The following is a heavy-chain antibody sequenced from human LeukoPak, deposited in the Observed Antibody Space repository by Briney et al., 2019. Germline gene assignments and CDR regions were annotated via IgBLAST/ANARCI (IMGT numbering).Heavy chain of an antibody. CDR2: IYTDDAT. J-gene: IGHJ3*01. V-gene: IGHV3-66*01. CDR1: GFSVSSTY. CDR3: ARDWVPAE. Sequence: GGSLRLSCAVSGFSVSSTYLSWVRQAPGKGLEWVSAIYTDDATHYADSVKTRFTISRDNSNNSLYLQMNNLRAEDTAVYYCARDWVPAEWGRGTMVTVSS. D-gene: IGHD2-2*01.